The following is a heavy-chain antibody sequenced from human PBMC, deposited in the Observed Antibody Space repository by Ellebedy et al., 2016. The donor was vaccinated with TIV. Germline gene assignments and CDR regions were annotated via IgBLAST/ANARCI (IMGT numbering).Heavy chain of an antibody. CDR1: GYTFTSFA. V-gene: IGHV1-3*01. CDR2: INVGTGNT. D-gene: IGHD1-26*01. Sequence: ASVKVSCKASGYTFTSFAMHWVRQAPGQRLEWMGWINVGTGNTKYSQKFQGRVTITRDKSASTAYMELSSLRSEDTAVYYCARSQWELLQGDYYYYGMDVWGQGTTVTVSS. CDR3: ARSQWELLQGDYYYYGMDV. J-gene: IGHJ6*02.